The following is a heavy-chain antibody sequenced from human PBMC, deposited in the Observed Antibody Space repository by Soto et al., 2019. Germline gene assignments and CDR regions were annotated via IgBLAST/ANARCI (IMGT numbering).Heavy chain of an antibody. D-gene: IGHD3-10*01. J-gene: IGHJ4*02. CDR1: GYTLTELS. CDR3: ATLADYFGSGSFPSYFDY. CDR2: FDPEDIKT. Sequence: QVQMVQSGAEVKKPGASVKVSCKVSGYTLTELSIHWVRQPPGKGLEWMGGFDPEDIKTIYAQKFQGRVTMTEDRSTNTAYMELSRLRSEDTAVYYCATLADYFGSGSFPSYFDYWGQGTLVTVSS. V-gene: IGHV1-24*01.